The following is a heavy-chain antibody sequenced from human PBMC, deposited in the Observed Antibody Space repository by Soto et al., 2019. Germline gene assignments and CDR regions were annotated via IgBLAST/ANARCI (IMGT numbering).Heavy chain of an antibody. D-gene: IGHD5-18*01. Sequence: SETLSLTCAVSGGSISSGGYYWSWIRQHPGKGLEWIGYIYYSGSTYYNPSLKSRVTISVDTSKNQFSLKLSSVTAADTAVYYFARDRRGYSYGPHYYYYGMDVWGQGTTVTVSS. CDR2: IYYSGST. J-gene: IGHJ6*02. CDR3: ARDRRGYSYGPHYYYYGMDV. V-gene: IGHV4-31*11. CDR1: GGSISSGGYY.